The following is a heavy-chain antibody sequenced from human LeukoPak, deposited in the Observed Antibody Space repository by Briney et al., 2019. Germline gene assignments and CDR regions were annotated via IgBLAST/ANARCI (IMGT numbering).Heavy chain of an antibody. CDR3: ARLAGRWLPRDY. CDR2: INHSGST. Sequence: QTSETLSLTCAVYGGSFSGYYWGWIRQPPGKGLEWIGEINHSGSTNYNPSLKSRVTISVDTSKNKFSLKLSSVTAADTAVYYCARLAGRWLPRDYWGQGTLVTVSS. D-gene: IGHD3-22*01. CDR1: GGSFSGYY. J-gene: IGHJ4*02. V-gene: IGHV4-34*01.